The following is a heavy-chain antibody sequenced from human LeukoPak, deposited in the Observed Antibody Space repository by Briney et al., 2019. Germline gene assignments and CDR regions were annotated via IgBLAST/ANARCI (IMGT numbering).Heavy chain of an antibody. J-gene: IGHJ5*02. CDR3: VRPPPTSDWYLNYFDP. Sequence: ASVKVSCKASGYTFTSYDINWVRQATGQGLEWMGWMDTINGDTDYAQKFQGRVTMTRDTSISTAYLELSSLTSEDTGVYYCVRPPPTSDWYLNYFDPWGQGTLVTVSS. CDR1: GYTFTSYD. CDR2: MDTINGDT. V-gene: IGHV1-8*01. D-gene: IGHD6-19*01.